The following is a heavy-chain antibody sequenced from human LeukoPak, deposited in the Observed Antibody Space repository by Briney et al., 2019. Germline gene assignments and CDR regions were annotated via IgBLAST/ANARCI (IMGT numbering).Heavy chain of an antibody. Sequence: PSETLSLTCTVSGGSISSRTYYWGWIRQPPGKGLEWIGSIFYSGSTYYNRSLKSRVTISVDTSKNQFSLKLSSVTAADTAMYYCARVTGYVIEDYFDYWGQGTLVTVSS. CDR2: IFYSGST. D-gene: IGHD3-22*01. CDR3: ARVTGYVIEDYFDY. CDR1: GGSISSRTYY. J-gene: IGHJ4*02. V-gene: IGHV4-39*07.